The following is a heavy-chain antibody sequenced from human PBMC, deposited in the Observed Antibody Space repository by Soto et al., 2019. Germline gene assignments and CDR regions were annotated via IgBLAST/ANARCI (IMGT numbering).Heavy chain of an antibody. J-gene: IGHJ4*02. Sequence: GASVKVSCKASGGTFSSYAISWVRQAPGQGLEWMGGIIPIFGTANYAQKFQGRVTITADESTSTAYMELSSLRSEDTAVYYCARVDPTYCYDSSGYCLDYWGQGTLVTVSS. D-gene: IGHD3-22*01. CDR2: IIPIFGTA. CDR3: ARVDPTYCYDSSGYCLDY. CDR1: GGTFSSYA. V-gene: IGHV1-69*13.